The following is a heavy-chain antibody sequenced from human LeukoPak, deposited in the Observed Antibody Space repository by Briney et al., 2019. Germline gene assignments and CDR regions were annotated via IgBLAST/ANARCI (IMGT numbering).Heavy chain of an antibody. CDR1: GYTFSSYD. CDR3: ARGGGWELLDAFDI. J-gene: IGHJ3*02. D-gene: IGHD1-26*01. V-gene: IGHV1-8*01. CDR2: MNPSSGNT. Sequence: ASVKVSCKASGYTFSSYDINWVRQATGQGLEWMGWMNPSSGNTGYAQASQGRVTMTRNTSISTAYMELSSLRSEDTAVYYCARGGGWELLDAFDIWGQGTMVTVSS.